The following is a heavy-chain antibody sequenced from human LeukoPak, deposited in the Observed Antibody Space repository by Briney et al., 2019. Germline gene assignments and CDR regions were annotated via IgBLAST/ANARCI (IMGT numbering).Heavy chain of an antibody. Sequence: GESLRLSCAASGFSFSSYTMNWVRQAPGKGLEWLSYIRIPTGALYYADSVKGRFTISRDNAKNSLYLQMNNLRAEDTAVYYCVRGKLVYYYDNSGYFDSWGRGTLVTVSS. D-gene: IGHD3-22*01. J-gene: IGHJ4*02. CDR1: GFSFSSYT. CDR2: IRIPTGAL. CDR3: VRGKLVYYYDNSGYFDS. V-gene: IGHV3-48*01.